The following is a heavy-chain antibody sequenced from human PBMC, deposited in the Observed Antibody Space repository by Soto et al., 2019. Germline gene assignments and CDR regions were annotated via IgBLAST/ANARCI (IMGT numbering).Heavy chain of an antibody. J-gene: IGHJ4*02. CDR1: GGSISSYY. Sequence: QVQLQESGPGRVKPSETLSLTCTVSGGSISSYYWSWIRQPPGKGLEWIGYIYYSGSTNYNPSLKSRVTISVDTSKNQFSLKLSSVTAADTAVYYCARQYGGSYADYWGQGTLVTVSS. CDR2: IYYSGST. V-gene: IGHV4-59*08. CDR3: ARQYGGSYADY. D-gene: IGHD1-26*01.